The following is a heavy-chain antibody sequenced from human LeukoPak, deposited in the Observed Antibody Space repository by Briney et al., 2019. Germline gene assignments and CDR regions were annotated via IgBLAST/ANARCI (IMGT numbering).Heavy chain of an antibody. J-gene: IGHJ3*02. CDR3: ATYGDYVAFDI. D-gene: IGHD4-17*01. CDR2: IYTSGST. CDR1: GVSISSGRYL. Sequence: PSQTLSLTCTVSGVSISSGRYLWSWIRQPAGKAREWIGRIYTSGSTNYHPSLRTRVPIPGDTSENHFSLQLSSVTPTDPCLYYCATYGDYVAFDIWGQGTMVTVCS. V-gene: IGHV4-61*02.